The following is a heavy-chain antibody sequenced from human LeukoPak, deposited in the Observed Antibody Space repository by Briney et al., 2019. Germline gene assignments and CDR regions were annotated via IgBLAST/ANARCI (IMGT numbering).Heavy chain of an antibody. J-gene: IGHJ4*02. CDR3: ARDRSGTAVAGPFDY. CDR2: ISSSSSTI. CDR1: GFTFSSYS. Sequence: PGGFLRLSCAASGFTFSSYSMNWVRQAPGKGLEWVSYISSSSSTIYYADSVKGRFTISRDNAKNSLYLQMNSLRAEDTAVYYCARDRSGTAVAGPFDYWGQGTLVTVSS. V-gene: IGHV3-48*01. D-gene: IGHD6-19*01.